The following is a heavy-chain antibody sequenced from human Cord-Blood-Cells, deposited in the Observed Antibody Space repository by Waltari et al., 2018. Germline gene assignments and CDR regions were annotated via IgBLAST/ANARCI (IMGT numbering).Heavy chain of an antibody. Sequence: AGLLKPSETLSLTCAVYGGSFSGYYWSWIRQPPGKGLEWIGEINHSGSTNYNPSLKSRVTISVDTSKNQFSLKLSSVTAADTAVYYWAREESDIVVVPAANWFDPWGQGTLVTVSS. CDR1: GGSFSGYY. CDR2: INHSGST. D-gene: IGHD2-2*01. J-gene: IGHJ5*02. CDR3: AREESDIVVVPAANWFDP. V-gene: IGHV4-34*01.